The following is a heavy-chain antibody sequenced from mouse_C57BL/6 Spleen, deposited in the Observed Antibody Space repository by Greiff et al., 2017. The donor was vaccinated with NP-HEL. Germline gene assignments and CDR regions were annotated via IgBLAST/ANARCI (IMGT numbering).Heavy chain of an antibody. J-gene: IGHJ1*03. V-gene: IGHV1-20*01. Sequence: VQLKQSGPELVKPGDSVKISCKASGYSFTGYFMNWVMQSHGKSLEWIGRINPYNGDTFYNQKFKGKATLTVDKSSSTAHMELRSLTSEDSAVYYCARLGGNWYFDVWGTGTTVTVSS. CDR1: GYSFTGYF. CDR3: ARLGGNWYFDV. CDR2: INPYNGDT.